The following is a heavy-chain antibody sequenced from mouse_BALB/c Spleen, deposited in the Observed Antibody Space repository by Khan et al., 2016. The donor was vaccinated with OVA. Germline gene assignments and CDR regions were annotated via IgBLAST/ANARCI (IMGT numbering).Heavy chain of an antibody. J-gene: IGHJ2*01. CDR3: ARDRIDY. CDR2: INPTSGYT. CDR1: GYTFTSYW. Sequence: QVQLQQSGAELAKPWASVNMSCTASGYTFTSYWMHWIKQRPGQGLEWIGYINPTSGYTDYNQKLKNKATLTADKSSSTAYMQLSRLTSDDSAVYYCARDRIDYWGQGTALTVSS. V-gene: IGHV1-7*01.